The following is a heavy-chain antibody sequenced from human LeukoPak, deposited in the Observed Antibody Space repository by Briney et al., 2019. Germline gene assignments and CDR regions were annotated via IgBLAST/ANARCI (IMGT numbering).Heavy chain of an antibody. V-gene: IGHV4-59*01. CDR1: GGTISSYY. J-gene: IGHJ5*02. CDR2: IYYSGST. Sequence: PSETLSLTCTVSGGTISSYYWSWIRQPPGKGLEWIGYIYYSGSTNYNPSLMSRVTISVDTSKNQYSLKLGSVTAAYTAVYYCARARPLYCSGGSCDWFYPWGQGALVTVSS. D-gene: IGHD2-15*01. CDR3: ARARPLYCSGGSCDWFYP.